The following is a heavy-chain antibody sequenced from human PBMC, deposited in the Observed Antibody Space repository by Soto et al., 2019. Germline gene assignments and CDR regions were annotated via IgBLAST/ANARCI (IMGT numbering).Heavy chain of an antibody. CDR3: VRDRGWFDP. Sequence: QVQLVQSGGEVKKPGASVKVSCKTSGYTFTTYYIHWLRQAPGQGLEWMGIINPTGGSATYAQKFQGRVTMTRDPSTATVFMELSSLRSEDTAVYYCVRDRGWFDPWGQGTLVTVSS. J-gene: IGHJ5*02. V-gene: IGHV1-46*01. CDR2: INPTGGSA. CDR1: GYTFTTYY.